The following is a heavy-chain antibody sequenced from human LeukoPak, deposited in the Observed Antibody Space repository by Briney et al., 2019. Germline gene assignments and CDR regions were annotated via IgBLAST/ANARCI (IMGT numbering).Heavy chain of an antibody. CDR2: ISSSGTYK. CDR1: GCTFSGYN. CDR3: ANSKDALAGATNGS. Sequence: GGSLRLSCAVSGCTFSGYNRSWLRQAPGKGLEWVSSISSSGTYKYYADSVKGRFTISRDNAKNSLYLQMNSLRAEDTAVYYCANSKDALAGATNGSWGQGTLVTVSS. V-gene: IGHV3-21*01. D-gene: IGHD6-19*01. J-gene: IGHJ5*02.